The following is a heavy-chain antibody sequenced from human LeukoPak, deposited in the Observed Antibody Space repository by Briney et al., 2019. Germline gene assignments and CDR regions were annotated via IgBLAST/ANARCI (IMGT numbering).Heavy chain of an antibody. CDR2: IYYSGST. Sequence: SETLSLTCTVSGGSISSSSYYWGWIRQPPGKGLEWIGSIYYSGSTYYNPSLKSRVTISVDTSKNQFSLKLSSVTAADTAVYYCARVYMDYYGSGSYSLYYYYYMDVWGKGTTVTISS. D-gene: IGHD3-10*01. CDR3: ARVYMDYYGSGSYSLYYYYYMDV. CDR1: GGSISSSSYY. V-gene: IGHV4-39*07. J-gene: IGHJ6*03.